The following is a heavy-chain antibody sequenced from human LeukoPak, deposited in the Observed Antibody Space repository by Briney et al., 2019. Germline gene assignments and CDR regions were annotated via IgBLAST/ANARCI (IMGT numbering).Heavy chain of an antibody. V-gene: IGHV4-31*03. CDR2: IYYSGST. D-gene: IGHD5-18*01. CDR1: GGSISSGGYY. Sequence: SETLSLTCTVSGGSISSGGYYWSWIRQHPGKGLEWIGYIYYSGSTYYNPSLKSRVTISVDTSKNQFSLKLSSVTAADTAVYYCARLPRGYSYGYRETFFDPWGQGTLVTVSS. J-gene: IGHJ5*02. CDR3: ARLPRGYSYGYRETFFDP.